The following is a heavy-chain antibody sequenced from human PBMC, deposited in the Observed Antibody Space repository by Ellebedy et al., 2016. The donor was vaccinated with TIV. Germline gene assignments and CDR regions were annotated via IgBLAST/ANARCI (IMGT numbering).Heavy chain of an antibody. CDR1: GFTFSSNA. D-gene: IGHD1-14*01. J-gene: IGHJ4*02. CDR3: ARGRSGTYIHHAFDY. Sequence: PGGSLRLSCAASGFTFSSNAMSWVRQAPGKGLEWVSGFGVSGDSTYYGDSVKGRFTISRDNSQNTLYLQMNSLRAEDTAIYYCARGRSGTYIHHAFDYWGQGTLVTVSS. CDR2: FGVSGDST. V-gene: IGHV3-23*01.